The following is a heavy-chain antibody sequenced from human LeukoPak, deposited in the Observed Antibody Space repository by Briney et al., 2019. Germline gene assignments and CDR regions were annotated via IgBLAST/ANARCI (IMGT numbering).Heavy chain of an antibody. V-gene: IGHV3-30*18. Sequence: GGSLRLSCAASGFTFSSYGMHWVRQAPGKGLEWVAVISYDGSNKYYADSVKGRFTISRDNSKNTLYLQMNSLRAEDTAVYYCAKDLWTDSSGWNYFDYWGQGTLVTVSS. CDR2: ISYDGSNK. CDR3: AKDLWTDSSGWNYFDY. J-gene: IGHJ4*02. CDR1: GFTFSSYG. D-gene: IGHD6-19*01.